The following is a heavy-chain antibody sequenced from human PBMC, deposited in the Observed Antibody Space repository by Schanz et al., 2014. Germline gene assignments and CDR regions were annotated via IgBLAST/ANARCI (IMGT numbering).Heavy chain of an antibody. Sequence: QVQLVQSGSELKKPGASVNISCKASGYTFTTYALNWVRQAPGQGLEWMGWINGYNAHTNYAQKFQGRVTMTTDTSTSTVYMELRSLRSDDTAVYYCARDRDQWDGNFCDFWGQGTLVTVSS. D-gene: IGHD1-26*01. CDR2: INGYNAHT. CDR1: GYTFTTYA. V-gene: IGHV1-18*01. CDR3: ARDRDQWDGNFCDF. J-gene: IGHJ4*02.